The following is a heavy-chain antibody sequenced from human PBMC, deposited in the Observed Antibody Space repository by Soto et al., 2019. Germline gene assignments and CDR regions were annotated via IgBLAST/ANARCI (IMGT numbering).Heavy chain of an antibody. V-gene: IGHV4-39*01. Sequence: PSETLSLTCTFSCGSIISSSYYWGWIRQPPGKGLEWIGSIYYSGSTYYNPSLKSRVTISVDTSKNQFSLKLSSVTAADTAVYYCAGAQSSSWYTYYYGMDVWGQGTTVTV. CDR2: IYYSGST. J-gene: IGHJ6*02. D-gene: IGHD6-13*01. CDR3: AGAQSSSWYTYYYGMDV. CDR1: CGSIISSSYY.